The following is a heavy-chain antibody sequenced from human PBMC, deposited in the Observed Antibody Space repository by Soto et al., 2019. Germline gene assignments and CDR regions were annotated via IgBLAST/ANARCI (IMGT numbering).Heavy chain of an antibody. CDR1: GFTFSSYA. D-gene: IGHD2-15*01. CDR3: AKIPPPFYCRGGSCPRDY. J-gene: IGHJ4*02. Sequence: EVQLLESGGGLVQPGGSLRLSCAASGFTFSSYAMSWVRQAPGKGLEWVSAISGSGGSTYYADSVKGRFTISRDNSKNTLYLQMNSLRAEDTAVYYCAKIPPPFYCRGGSCPRDYWGQGTLVTVSS. V-gene: IGHV3-23*01. CDR2: ISGSGGST.